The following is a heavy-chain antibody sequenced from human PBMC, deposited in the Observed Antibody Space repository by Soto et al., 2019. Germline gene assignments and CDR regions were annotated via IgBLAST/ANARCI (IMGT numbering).Heavy chain of an antibody. CDR3: ARTHQSGRYYYYYMDV. CDR1: GFTFSSYS. D-gene: IGHD1-1*01. Sequence: GGSLRLSCAASGFTFSSYSMNWVRQAPGKGLEWVSYISSSSSSIYYADSVKGRFTISRDNAKNSLYLQMNSLRAEDTAVYYCARTHQSGRYYYYYMDVWGKGTTVTVSS. J-gene: IGHJ6*03. CDR2: ISSSSSSI. V-gene: IGHV3-48*01.